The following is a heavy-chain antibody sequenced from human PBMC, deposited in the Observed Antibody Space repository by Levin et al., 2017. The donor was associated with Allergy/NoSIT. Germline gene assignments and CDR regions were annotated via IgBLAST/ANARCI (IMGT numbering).Heavy chain of an antibody. J-gene: IGHJ4*02. CDR2: ISGSGYTI. V-gene: IGHV3-48*01. Sequence: GESLKISCAASGFSFSSFNMNWVRQAPGKGLEWVSYISGSGYTIYYADSVRDRFTISRDNAKNSLYLQLISLRAEDTAVYYWARDRTDYYERCAFFDYWGQGTLVTVSS. CDR3: ARDRTDYYERCAFFDY. D-gene: IGHD3-22*01. CDR1: GFSFSSFN.